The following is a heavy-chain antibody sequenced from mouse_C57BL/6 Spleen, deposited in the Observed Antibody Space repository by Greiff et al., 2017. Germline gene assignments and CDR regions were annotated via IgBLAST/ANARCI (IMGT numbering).Heavy chain of an antibody. V-gene: IGHV5-4*03. Sequence: EVKLMESGGGLVKPGGSLKLSCAASGFTFSSYAMSWVRQTPDKRLEWVATISDGGSYTYYPDNVKGRFTISRDNAKNNLYLQMSHLKSEDTAMYYCARGGLPYAMDYWGQGTSVTVAS. D-gene: IGHD2-2*01. CDR1: GFTFSSYA. J-gene: IGHJ4*01. CDR2: ISDGGSYT. CDR3: ARGGLPYAMDY.